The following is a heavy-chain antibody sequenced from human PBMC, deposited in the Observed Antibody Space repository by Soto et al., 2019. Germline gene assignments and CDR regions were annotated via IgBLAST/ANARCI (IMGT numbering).Heavy chain of an antibody. CDR1: GGSISSYY. Sequence: PSETLSLTCTVSGGSISSYYLSWIRQPPGKGLEWIGYIYYSGSTNYNPSLKSRVTISVDTSKNQFSLKLSSVTAADTAVYYCARTRYCSGGSCNYYYYYYMDVWGKGTTVTVSS. CDR3: ARTRYCSGGSCNYYYYYYMDV. V-gene: IGHV4-59*08. J-gene: IGHJ6*03. CDR2: IYYSGST. D-gene: IGHD2-15*01.